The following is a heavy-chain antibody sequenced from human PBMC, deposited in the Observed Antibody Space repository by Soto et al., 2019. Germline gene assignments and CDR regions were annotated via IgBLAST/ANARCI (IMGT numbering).Heavy chain of an antibody. Sequence: EVQLLESGGGLVQPGGSLRLSCAASGFSFSSYAMSWVRQAPGKGLEWVSVISGSGGTDYADSVKGRFTISRDNSKSTLYLRMNNRRADDTAVYYCAKGASYGSRSYPLDPWGQGTLVTVSS. J-gene: IGHJ5*02. CDR1: GFSFSSYA. CDR2: ISGSGGT. D-gene: IGHD3-10*01. V-gene: IGHV3-23*01. CDR3: AKGASYGSRSYPLDP.